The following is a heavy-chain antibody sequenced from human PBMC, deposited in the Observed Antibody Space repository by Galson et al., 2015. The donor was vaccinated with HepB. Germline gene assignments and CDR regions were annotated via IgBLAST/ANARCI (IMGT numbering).Heavy chain of an antibody. Sequence: SLRLSCAASGFTSSSYAMHWVRQAPGKGLEWVAFISFDSNNKYYADSVKGRFTISRDNSKNTLYLQMNSLRAEDKAVYYCARPPLNYYDSSGYYGYFDYWGQGTLVTVSS. CDR3: ARPPLNYYDSSGYYGYFDY. CDR2: ISFDSNNK. V-gene: IGHV3-30-3*01. CDR1: GFTSSSYA. D-gene: IGHD3-22*01. J-gene: IGHJ4*02.